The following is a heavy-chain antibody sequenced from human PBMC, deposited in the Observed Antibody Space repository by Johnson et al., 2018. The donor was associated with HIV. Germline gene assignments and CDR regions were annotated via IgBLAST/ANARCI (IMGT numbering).Heavy chain of an antibody. CDR3: AKDIASGYTNGGTLDI. CDR1: GFTFDDYG. Sequence: VQLVESGGSVVRPGGSLRLSCAASGFTFDDYGMSWVRQAPGKGLEWVSGINWNGGSTGYADSVKGRFTISRDNSKNSLYLQMNSLRPEDTGLYYCAKDIASGYTNGGTLDIWGQGTMVTVSS. J-gene: IGHJ3*02. V-gene: IGHV3-20*04. CDR2: INWNGGST. D-gene: IGHD6-19*01.